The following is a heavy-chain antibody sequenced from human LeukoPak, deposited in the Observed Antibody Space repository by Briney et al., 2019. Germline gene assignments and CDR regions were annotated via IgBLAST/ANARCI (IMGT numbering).Heavy chain of an antibody. D-gene: IGHD2-8*01. Sequence: SETLSLTCTVSGGSISSYYWSWIRQPPGQGLEWIGYIYYSGSTNYNPSLKSRVTISVDTSKNQFSLKLSSVTAADTAVYYCARSLYLPFDYWGQGTLVTVSS. CDR3: ARSLYLPFDY. CDR1: GGSISSYY. J-gene: IGHJ4*02. V-gene: IGHV4-59*08. CDR2: IYYSGST.